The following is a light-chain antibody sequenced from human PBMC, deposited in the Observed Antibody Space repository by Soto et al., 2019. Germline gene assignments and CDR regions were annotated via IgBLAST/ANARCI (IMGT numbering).Light chain of an antibody. V-gene: IGKV3D-15*01. Sequence: IVSTQSPSTLSLSPGERATLSCSASQSVSSYLAWHQQQPGQPPRLLIYDAYNRATGIQGRFNGSGSGTEFTLTISSLQSEDFAVYYCQQYNNRPPTFGQGTRLDIK. CDR2: DAY. CDR3: QQYNNRPPT. J-gene: IGKJ5*01. CDR1: QSVSSY.